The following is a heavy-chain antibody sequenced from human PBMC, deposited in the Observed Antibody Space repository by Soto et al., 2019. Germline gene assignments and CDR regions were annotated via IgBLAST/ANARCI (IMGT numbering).Heavy chain of an antibody. CDR2: RSNSGSTK. V-gene: IGHV3-11*01. CDR1: GFTCSDYY. Sequence: QVQLVESGGDLFEPGGSLRLSCAASGFTCSDYYMSWIRQAPGKGLDGVSYRSNSGSTKFYAEAVTGRFTISRANAKNSLYLPMTRLKVDDTAVYFCARGPGRELRLSTIYALGVWGQGTTGTVSS. CDR3: ARGPGRELRLSTIYALGV. J-gene: IGHJ6*02. D-gene: IGHD1-26*01.